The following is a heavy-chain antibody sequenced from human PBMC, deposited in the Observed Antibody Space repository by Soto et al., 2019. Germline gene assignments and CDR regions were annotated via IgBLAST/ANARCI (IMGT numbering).Heavy chain of an antibody. CDR1: GGIFSSYA. CDR3: AISSRVSSSWYQGEYYYYGMDV. J-gene: IGHJ6*02. V-gene: IGHV1-69*13. D-gene: IGHD6-13*01. Sequence: SVKVSCKASGGIFSSYAISWVRQAPGQGLEWMGGIIPIFGTANYAQKFQGRVTITADESTSTAYMELSSLRSGDTAVYYCAISSRVSSSWYQGEYYYYGMDVWGQGTTVTVSS. CDR2: IIPIFGTA.